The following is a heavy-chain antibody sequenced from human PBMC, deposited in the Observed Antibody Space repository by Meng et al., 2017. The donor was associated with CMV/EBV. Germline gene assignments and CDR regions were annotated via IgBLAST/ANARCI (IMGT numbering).Heavy chain of an antibody. Sequence: GGSLRLSCAASGFTFSSYAMHWVRQAPGKGLEYVSAISSNGGSTYYADSVKGRFTISRDNSKNTLYLQMGSLRAEDMAVYYCARVWETNMVRGALYYYGMDVWGQGTTVTVSS. CDR1: GFTFSSYA. J-gene: IGHJ6*02. CDR3: ARVWETNMVRGALYYYGMDV. CDR2: ISSNGGST. V-gene: IGHV3-64*02. D-gene: IGHD3-10*01.